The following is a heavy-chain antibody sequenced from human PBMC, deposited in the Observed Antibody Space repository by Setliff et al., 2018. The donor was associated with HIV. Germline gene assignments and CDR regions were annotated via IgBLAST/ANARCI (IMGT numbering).Heavy chain of an antibody. CDR2: MSTDNGNT. CDR3: ARMRGGHNIREGAFDI. Sequence: ASVKVSCKASGYSFSSYGIGWVRLAPGRGLEWMGWMSTDNGNTNYAQKVQGRVTMTTDTGTRTAYMELRSLRSDDTAMYYCARMRGGHNIREGAFDIWGQGTMVTVSS. V-gene: IGHV1-18*01. D-gene: IGHD1-20*01. J-gene: IGHJ3*02. CDR1: GYSFSSYG.